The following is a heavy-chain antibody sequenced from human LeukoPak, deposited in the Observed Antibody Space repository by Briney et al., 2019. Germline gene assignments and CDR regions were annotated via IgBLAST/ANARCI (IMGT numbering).Heavy chain of an antibody. D-gene: IGHD5-18*01. CDR1: GFTFSSYS. CDR2: ISSSSSYI. Sequence: PGGSLRLSCAASGFTFSSYSMNWVRQASGKGLEWVSSISSSSSYIYYADSVKGRFTISRDNAKNSLYLQMNSLRAEDTAVYYCARDRTPIMDTAMASQIDYWGQGTLVTVSS. V-gene: IGHV3-21*01. J-gene: IGHJ4*02. CDR3: ARDRTPIMDTAMASQIDY.